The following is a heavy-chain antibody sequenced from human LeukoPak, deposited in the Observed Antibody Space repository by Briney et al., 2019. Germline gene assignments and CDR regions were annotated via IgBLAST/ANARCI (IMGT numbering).Heavy chain of an antibody. CDR3: ATGDRKYQLLSGFVSIDY. J-gene: IGHJ4*02. D-gene: IGHD2-2*01. V-gene: IGHV1-24*01. Sequence: ASVKVSCKVSGYTLTELSMHWVRQAPGKGLEWMGGFDPEDGETIYAQKFQGRVTMTEDTSTDTAYMELSSLRSEDTAVYYCATGDRKYQLLSGFVSIDYWGQGTLVTVSS. CDR1: GYTLTELS. CDR2: FDPEDGET.